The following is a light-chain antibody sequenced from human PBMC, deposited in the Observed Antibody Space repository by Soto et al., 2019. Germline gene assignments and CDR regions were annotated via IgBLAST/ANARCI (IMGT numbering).Light chain of an antibody. Sequence: EIVLTQSPGTLSVSPGERATLSCRASQSMSSNYLAWYQQKPGQAPRILIYGASSRATGIPDRFSGSGSGTDFTLTISRLEPEDSAIYYCQQYVSWTFGQGTKVEIK. V-gene: IGKV3-20*01. CDR3: QQYVSWT. CDR2: GAS. CDR1: QSMSSNY. J-gene: IGKJ1*01.